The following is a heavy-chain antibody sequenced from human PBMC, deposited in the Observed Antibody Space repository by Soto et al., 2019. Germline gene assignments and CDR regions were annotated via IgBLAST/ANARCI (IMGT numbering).Heavy chain of an antibody. CDR1: GFTFSSYA. D-gene: IGHD6-19*01. V-gene: IGHV3-23*01. J-gene: IGHJ4*02. Sequence: PGGSLRLSCAASGFTFSSYAMSWVRQAPGKGLEWVSSISGSGDITYYADSVKGRLTISRDNSRDTLYLQMNSLRAEDTAVYHCAKGYSSGWSPRYFGYWGQGALVTFAS. CDR3: AKGYSSGWSPRYFGY. CDR2: ISGSGDIT.